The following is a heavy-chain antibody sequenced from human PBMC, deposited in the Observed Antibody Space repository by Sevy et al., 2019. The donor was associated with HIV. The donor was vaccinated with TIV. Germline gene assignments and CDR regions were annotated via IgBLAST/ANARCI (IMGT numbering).Heavy chain of an antibody. D-gene: IGHD2-15*01. CDR1: GFTFGDYA. CDR2: IRSKAYGGTT. Sequence: GGSLRLSCTASGFTFGDYAMSWVRQAPGKGLEWVGFIRSKAYGGTTEYAASVKGRFTISRDDSKSIAYLQMNSLKTEDTAVYYCTRVMDIVVVVAATPSGDYWGQGTLVTISS. J-gene: IGHJ4*02. V-gene: IGHV3-49*04. CDR3: TRVMDIVVVVAATPSGDY.